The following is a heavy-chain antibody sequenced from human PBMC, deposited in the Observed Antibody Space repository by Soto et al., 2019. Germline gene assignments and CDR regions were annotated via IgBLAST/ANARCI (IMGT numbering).Heavy chain of an antibody. J-gene: IGHJ6*02. CDR1: GYTFTSYG. CDR2: ISAYNGNT. Sequence: QVQLVQSGAEVKKPGASVKVSCKASGYTFTSYGISWVRQAPGQGREGMGWISAYNGNTNYAQKLQGRDTMTTATSTSTAYMELRSLRSDDTAVYYCARLGYSSSSEEFYGMDAWGQGTTVTVSS. D-gene: IGHD6-6*01. V-gene: IGHV1-18*01. CDR3: ARLGYSSSSEEFYGMDA.